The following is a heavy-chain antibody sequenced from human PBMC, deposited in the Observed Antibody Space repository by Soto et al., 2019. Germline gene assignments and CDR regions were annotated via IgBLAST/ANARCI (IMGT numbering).Heavy chain of an antibody. Sequence: EVQLVESGGGLVQPGGSLRLSCAASGFTVSSNYMTWVRQAPGKGLEWVSLFQSGGRTYYAGSVKGRFTISRDNSKNTLFLQKNSLRVEDTAVYYCARDDGHCSGGRCYGVPMDVGGKGNTVTVSS. V-gene: IGHV3-66*01. D-gene: IGHD2-15*01. CDR3: ARDDGHCSGGRCYGVPMDV. CDR1: GFTVSSNY. CDR2: FQSGGRT. J-gene: IGHJ6*03.